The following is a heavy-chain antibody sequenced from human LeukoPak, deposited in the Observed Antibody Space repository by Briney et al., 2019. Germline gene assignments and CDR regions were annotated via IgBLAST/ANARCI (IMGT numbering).Heavy chain of an antibody. CDR2: IWYDGSNK. J-gene: IGHJ4*02. V-gene: IGHV3-33*01. CDR3: ARLRGSYFDS. D-gene: IGHD1-26*01. Sequence: GGSLRLSCAASGLTFSSHGVLWVRQAPGKGLEWVVLIWYDGSNKYYADSVRGRFTISRDNSKNTLYLQMNSLRAEDTAEYYCARLRGSYFDSWGQGTLVTVSS. CDR1: GLTFSSHG.